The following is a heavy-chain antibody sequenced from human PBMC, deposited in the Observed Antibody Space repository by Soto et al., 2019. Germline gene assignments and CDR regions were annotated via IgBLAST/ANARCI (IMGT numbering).Heavy chain of an antibody. CDR1: GGSISSSSYY. D-gene: IGHD2-2*01. CDR3: ARHFVGGNIVVVPVYFDY. J-gene: IGHJ4*02. Sequence: PSETLSLTCTVSGGSISSSSYYWGWIRQPPGKGLEWIGSIYYSGSTYYNPSLKSRVTISVDTSKNHFSLKLSSVTAADTAVYYCARHFVGGNIVVVPVYFDYWGQGTLVTVSS. V-gene: IGHV4-39*01. CDR2: IYYSGST.